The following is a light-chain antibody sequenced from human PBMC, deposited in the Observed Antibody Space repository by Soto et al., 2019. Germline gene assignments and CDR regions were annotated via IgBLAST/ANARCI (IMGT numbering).Light chain of an antibody. J-gene: IGKJ5*01. V-gene: IGKV3-15*01. Sequence: EIVLPQSPGTLSLSPGERATLSCRASQSVRGNLAWYQQKPGQSPRLLIYGASSRATGIPARFSGSGSGTEFTLTISSLQSEDFAVYYCQQYNNWPFITFGQGTRLEIK. CDR2: GAS. CDR3: QQYNNWPFIT. CDR1: QSVRGN.